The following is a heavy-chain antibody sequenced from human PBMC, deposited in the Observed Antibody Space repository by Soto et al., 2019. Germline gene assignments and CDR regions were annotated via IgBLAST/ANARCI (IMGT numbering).Heavy chain of an antibody. CDR2: INPATGAA. D-gene: IGHD3-3*01. V-gene: IGHV1-2*02. CDR1: GYPVTAYY. CDR3: ARGGGVGVAGSAAFDM. J-gene: IGHJ3*02. Sequence: QLHLVQSGAVVKKPGASVTVSCSASGYPVTAYYMHWVRQAPGRGLEWMGGINPATGAAKYTQTFQGRVTLTRDTSTSTVVMELSGLTSEDTAVFYCARGGGVGVAGSAAFDMWGRGTLVTVSS.